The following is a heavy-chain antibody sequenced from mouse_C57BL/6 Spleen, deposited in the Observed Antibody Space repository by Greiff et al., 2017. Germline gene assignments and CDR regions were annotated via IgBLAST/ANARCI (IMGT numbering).Heavy chain of an antibody. V-gene: IGHV1-61*01. D-gene: IGHD2-4*01. CDR3: ARGYYEYDY. J-gene: IGHJ2*01. CDR1: GYTFTSYW. CDR2: IYPSDSET. Sequence: QVQLQKPGAELVRPGSSVKLSCKASGYTFTSYWMDWVKQRPGQGLEWIGNIYPSDSETHYNQKFKDKATLTVDKSSSTAYMQLSSLTSEDSAVYYCARGYYEYDYWGQGTTLTVSS.